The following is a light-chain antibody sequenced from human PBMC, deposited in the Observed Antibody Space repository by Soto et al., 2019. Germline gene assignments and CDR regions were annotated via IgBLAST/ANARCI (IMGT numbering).Light chain of an antibody. J-gene: IGKJ1*01. CDR3: QQYKSYPWT. V-gene: IGKV1-5*03. Sequence: DIQMTQSPFTLSGSVGDRVTITCRASQTISSWLXXYXQKXGXXXKXXXSWASTRASGVPDRFSGSGYGTDFTLTINSLQPDDSATYYCQQYKSYPWTFGQGKKVDIK. CDR2: WAS. CDR1: QTISSW.